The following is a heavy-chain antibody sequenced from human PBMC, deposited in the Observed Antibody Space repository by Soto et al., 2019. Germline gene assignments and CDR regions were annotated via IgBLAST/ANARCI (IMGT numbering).Heavy chain of an antibody. D-gene: IGHD6-19*01. V-gene: IGHV1-8*01. J-gene: IGHJ6*03. CDR3: ARTRVDRSGWYDYYYYYMDV. CDR1: GYTFTSYD. Sequence: QVQLVQSGAEVKKPGASVKVSCKASGYTFTSYDINWVRQATGQGLEWMGWMNPNSGNTGYAQKFQGRVTMTRNTSISTAYMELSSLRSEDTAVYYCARTRVDRSGWYDYYYYYMDVWGKGTTVTVSS. CDR2: MNPNSGNT.